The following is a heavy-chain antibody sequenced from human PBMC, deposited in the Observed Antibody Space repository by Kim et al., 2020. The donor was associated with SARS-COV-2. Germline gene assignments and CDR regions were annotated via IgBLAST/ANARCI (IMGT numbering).Heavy chain of an antibody. CDR2: ISGSGGST. CDR3: AGLYDFWSGYYTWSFDI. Sequence: GGSLRLSCAASGCTFNSYAMSWVRQAPGKGLEWVSTISGSGGSTYYADSVKGRFTISRDNSKNTLYLQMNILRAEDTAVYYCAGLYDFWSGYYTWSFDIWGQGTMVTVSS. V-gene: IGHV3-23*01. CDR1: GCTFNSYA. D-gene: IGHD3-3*01. J-gene: IGHJ3*02.